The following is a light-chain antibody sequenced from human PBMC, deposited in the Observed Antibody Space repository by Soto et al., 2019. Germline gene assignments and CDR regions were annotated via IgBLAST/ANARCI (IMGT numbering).Light chain of an antibody. J-gene: IGKJ4*01. Sequence: DIVMTQSPLSLPVTPGEAASISCRSSQSLLHSNGYNYLGWFLQKPGQSPQLLIYLGSGRASGVPDRFSGSGCGTDFTLKISRVAAEDVGVYYCMHVLQTPLTFGGGTKVEIK. CDR1: QSLLHSNGYNY. V-gene: IGKV2-28*01. CDR3: MHVLQTPLT. CDR2: LGS.